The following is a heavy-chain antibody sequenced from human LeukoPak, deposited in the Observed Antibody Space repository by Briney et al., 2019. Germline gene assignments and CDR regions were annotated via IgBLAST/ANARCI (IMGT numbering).Heavy chain of an antibody. CDR2: IYHSGST. J-gene: IGHJ4*02. V-gene: IGHV4-4*02. CDR3: ARGSSTSCYADY. D-gene: IGHD2-2*01. CDR1: GGSISSSNW. Sequence: PSETLSLTCAVSGGSISSSNWWSWVRQPPGKGLEWIGEIYHSGSTYYNPSLKSRVTISVDRSKNQFSLKLSSVTAADTAVYYCARGSSTSCYADYWGQGTLVTVSS.